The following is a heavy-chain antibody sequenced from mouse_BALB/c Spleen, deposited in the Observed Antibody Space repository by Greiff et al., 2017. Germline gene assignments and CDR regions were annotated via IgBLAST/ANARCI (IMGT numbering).Heavy chain of an antibody. CDR1: GFSLTGYG. CDR2: IWGDGST. J-gene: IGHJ4*01. Sequence: VKVVESGPGLVAPSQSLSITCTVSGFSLTGYGVNWVRQPPGKGLEWLGMIWGDGSTDYNSALKSRLSISKDNSKSQVFLKMNSLQTDDTARYYCARGAPSSGYPLYAMDYWGQGTSVTVSS. CDR3: ARGAPSSGYPLYAMDY. V-gene: IGHV2-6-7*01. D-gene: IGHD3-1*01.